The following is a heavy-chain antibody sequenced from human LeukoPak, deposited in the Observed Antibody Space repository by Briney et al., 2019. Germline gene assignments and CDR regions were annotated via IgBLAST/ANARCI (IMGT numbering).Heavy chain of an antibody. CDR2: INPNSGGT. D-gene: IGHD3-16*01. Sequence: ASVKVSCKASGYTFIGYYMHWVRQAPGQGLEWMGWINPNSGGTNYAQKFQGRVTMTRDTSISTAYMELSRLRSDDTAVYYCASLVMITFGEQVLWGQGTLVTVSS. V-gene: IGHV1-2*02. J-gene: IGHJ4*02. CDR3: ASLVMITFGEQVL. CDR1: GYTFIGYY.